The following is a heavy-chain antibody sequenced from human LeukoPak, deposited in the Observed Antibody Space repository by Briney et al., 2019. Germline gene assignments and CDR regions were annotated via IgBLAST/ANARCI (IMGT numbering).Heavy chain of an antibody. J-gene: IGHJ4*02. D-gene: IGHD2-21*01. CDR1: GFIVSGKF. CDR3: ASGDGYLQPY. CDR2: IHYDGKI. Sequence: GGSLRLSCAASGFIVSGKFMSWVRQAPGKGLEWVSIIHYDGKIRCAGSVGGRFTIYRDDSENTLFLQMNSLRVDDTAVYFCASGDGYLQPYWGQGTLVTVSS. V-gene: IGHV3-53*01.